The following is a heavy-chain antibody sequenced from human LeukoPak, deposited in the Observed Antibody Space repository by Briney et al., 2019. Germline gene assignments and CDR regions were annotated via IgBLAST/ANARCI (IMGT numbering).Heavy chain of an antibody. CDR1: GGTFSSYA. D-gene: IGHD2-15*01. CDR2: IIPIFGTA. J-gene: IGHJ4*02. CDR3: ARAQTMVAATPGGY. V-gene: IGHV1-69*06. Sequence: SVKVSCKASGGTFSSYAISWVRQAPGQGLEWMGGIIPIFGTANYAQKFQGRVTITADKSTSTAYMELSSLRSEDTAVYYCARAQTMVAATPGGYWGQGTLVTVSS.